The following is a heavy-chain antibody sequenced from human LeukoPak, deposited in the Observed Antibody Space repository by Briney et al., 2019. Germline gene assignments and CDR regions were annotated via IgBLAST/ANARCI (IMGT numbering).Heavy chain of an antibody. V-gene: IGHV3-23*01. CDR1: GFTFSSYA. D-gene: IGHD6-13*01. CDR2: ISSSGGST. J-gene: IGHJ4*02. CDR3: AKGDGQQAVRTPFDY. Sequence: PGGSLRLSCAGSGFTFSSYAMNWVRQAPGKGLEWVSVISSSGGSTYYADSVKGRFTISRDNSDNTLFLQMNSLRAEDTAIYYCAKGDGQQAVRTPFDYWGQGTLVTVSS.